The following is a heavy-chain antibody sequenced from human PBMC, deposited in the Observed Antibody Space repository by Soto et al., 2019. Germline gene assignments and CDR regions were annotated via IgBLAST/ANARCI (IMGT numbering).Heavy chain of an antibody. CDR3: ARGQKGLIFGVVTTYYYYGMDV. D-gene: IGHD3-3*01. J-gene: IGHJ6*02. V-gene: IGHV4-34*01. CDR2: INHSGST. CDR1: GGSFSGYY. Sequence: SSETLSLTCAVYGGSFSGYYWSWIRQPPGQGLEWIGEINHSGSTNYNPSLKSRGTITVDTSKNQCSLKLSSVTAADTAVYYCARGQKGLIFGVVTTYYYYGMDVWGQGTTVTVSS.